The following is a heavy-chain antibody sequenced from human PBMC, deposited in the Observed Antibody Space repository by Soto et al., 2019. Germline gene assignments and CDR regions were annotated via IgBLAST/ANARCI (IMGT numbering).Heavy chain of an antibody. CDR2: ISSSSSYI. CDR1: GFTFSSYS. V-gene: IGHV3-21*01. CDR3: ARDRTKYYYGSGSFGY. Sequence: EVQLVESGGGLVKPGGSLRLSCAASGFTFSSYSMNWVRQDPGKGLEWVSSISSSSSYIYYADSVNGRFTISRDNAKNSLYLQMNSLRAEDTAVYYCARDRTKYYYGSGSFGYWGQGTLVTVSS. J-gene: IGHJ4*02. D-gene: IGHD3-10*01.